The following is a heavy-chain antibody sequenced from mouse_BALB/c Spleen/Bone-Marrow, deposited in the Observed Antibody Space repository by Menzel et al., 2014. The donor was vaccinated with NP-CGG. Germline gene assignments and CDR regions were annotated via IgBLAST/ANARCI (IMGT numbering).Heavy chain of an antibody. CDR2: IWASGST. CDR3: ASYYRYDGAY. V-gene: IGHV2-9*02. J-gene: IGHJ3*01. D-gene: IGHD2-14*01. Sequence: ESGPGLVAPSQSLSITCTVSGFSLTNYGVHWVRQPPGKGLEWLGVIWASGSTNYNSALMSRLTISKDNSKSQVFLKMSSLQTDDTAMYYCASYYRYDGAYWGQGTLVTVSA. CDR1: GFSLTNYG.